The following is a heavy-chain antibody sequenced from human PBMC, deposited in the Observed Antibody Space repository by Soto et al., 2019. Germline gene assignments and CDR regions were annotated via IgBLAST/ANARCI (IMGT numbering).Heavy chain of an antibody. J-gene: IGHJ4*02. CDR1: GYTFTSYG. V-gene: IGHV1-18*01. Sequence: QVQLVQSGAEVKKPGASVKVSCKASGYTFTSYGISWVRQAPGQGLEWMGWISAYNGNTNYAQKLQGRVTMTTDTSTSPAYMELRSLRSDDTAVYYCARDSYDILTGYSYRAHRDYWGQGTLVTVSS. CDR2: ISAYNGNT. CDR3: ARDSYDILTGYSYRAHRDY. D-gene: IGHD3-9*01.